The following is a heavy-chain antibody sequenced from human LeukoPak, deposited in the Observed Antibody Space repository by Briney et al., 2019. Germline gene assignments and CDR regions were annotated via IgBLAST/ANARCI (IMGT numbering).Heavy chain of an antibody. D-gene: IGHD3-3*01. J-gene: IGHJ4*02. V-gene: IGHV3-21*01. CDR3: ASGFWSGSPSGTRSEYYFDY. Sequence: PGGSLRLSCAASGFTFSSYSMNWVRQAPGKGLEWVSSISSSSSSYIYYADSVKGRFTISRDNAKNSLYLQMNSLRAEDTAVYYCASGFWSGSPSGTRSEYYFDYWGQGTLVTVSS. CDR2: ISSSSSSYI. CDR1: GFTFSSYS.